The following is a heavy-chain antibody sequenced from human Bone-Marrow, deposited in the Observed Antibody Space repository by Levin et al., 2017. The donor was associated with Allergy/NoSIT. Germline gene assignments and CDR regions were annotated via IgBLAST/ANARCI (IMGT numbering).Heavy chain of an antibody. Sequence: GESLKISCAASGFTFSSYAMHWVRQAPGKGLEWVAVISYDGSNKYYADSVKGRFTISRDNSKNTLYLQMNSLRAEDTAVYYCARGTVSIFGVVIIYYYGMDVWGQGTTVTVSS. CDR1: GFTFSSYA. CDR3: ARGTVSIFGVVIIYYYGMDV. V-gene: IGHV3-30-3*01. D-gene: IGHD3-3*01. J-gene: IGHJ6*02. CDR2: ISYDGSNK.